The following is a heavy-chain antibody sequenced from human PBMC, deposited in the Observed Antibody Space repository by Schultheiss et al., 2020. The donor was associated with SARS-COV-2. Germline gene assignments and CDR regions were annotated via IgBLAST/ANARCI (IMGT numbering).Heavy chain of an antibody. J-gene: IGHJ4*02. CDR2: ISSSGSTI. V-gene: IGHV3-48*03. D-gene: IGHD2-15*01. CDR1: GFTFSSYE. Sequence: GGSLRLSCAASGFTFSSYEMSWVRQAPGQGLEWVSYISSSGSTIYYADSVKGRFTISRDNAKNSLYLQMNSLRAEDTAVYYCARGGVSVVVVAATYWGQGTLVTVSS. CDR3: ARGGVSVVVVAATY.